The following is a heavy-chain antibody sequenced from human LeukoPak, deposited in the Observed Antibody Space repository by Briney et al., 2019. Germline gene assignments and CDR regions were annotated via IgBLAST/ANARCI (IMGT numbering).Heavy chain of an antibody. J-gene: IGHJ4*02. CDR1: GFTFSDYY. CDR2: ISSSGSTI. D-gene: IGHD4-17*01. Sequence: GGPLRLSCAASGFTFSDYYMTWIRQAPGKGLEWVSSISSSGSTIYYADSVKGRFTISRDSAENSLYLQMNSLRAEDTAVYYCARDRTTVTIFDYWGQGTLVTVSS. V-gene: IGHV3-11*04. CDR3: ARDRTTVTIFDY.